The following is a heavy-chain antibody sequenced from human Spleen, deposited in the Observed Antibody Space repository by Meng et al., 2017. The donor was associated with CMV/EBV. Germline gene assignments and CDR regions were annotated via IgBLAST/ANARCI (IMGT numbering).Heavy chain of an antibody. CDR2: IYHSGST. J-gene: IGHJ4*02. V-gene: IGHV4-38-2*02. CDR3: ARRDGYSTFDY. D-gene: IGHD5-24*01. CDR1: GYSISSGYY. Sequence: SETLSLTCTVSGYSISSGYYWGWIRQPPGKGLEWIGFIYHSGSTYYNPSLKSRVTISVDTSKNQFSLKLSSVTAADTAVYYCARRDGYSTFDYWGQGTLVTVSS.